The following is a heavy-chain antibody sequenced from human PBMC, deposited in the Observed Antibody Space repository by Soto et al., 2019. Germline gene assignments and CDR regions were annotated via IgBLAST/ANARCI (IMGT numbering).Heavy chain of an antibody. D-gene: IGHD2-2*01. V-gene: IGHV1-18*01. J-gene: IGHJ4*02. CDR1: GYTFAGYG. CDR3: ARDSGIVVVPASDC. Sequence: ASVKVSCKASGYTFAGYGVSWVRQAPGQGLEWMGRISAYNGNTYYAQNLQGRVTMTTDTSTSTAYMELRSLTSDDTAVYYCARDSGIVVVPASDCWGQGTLVTVSS. CDR2: ISAYNGNT.